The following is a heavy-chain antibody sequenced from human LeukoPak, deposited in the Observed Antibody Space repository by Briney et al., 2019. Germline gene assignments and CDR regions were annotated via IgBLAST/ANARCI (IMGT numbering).Heavy chain of an antibody. CDR3: ARDLARRDDY. V-gene: IGHV3-21*01. J-gene: IGHJ4*02. CDR2: ISSSSYI. D-gene: IGHD5-24*01. Sequence: GGSLRLSCAASGFTFSSYSMNWVRQAPGKGLEWVSSISSSSYIYYADSVKGRFTIFRDNAKNSLYLQMNSLRAEDTAVYYCARDLARRDDYWGQGTLVTVSS. CDR1: GFTFSSYS.